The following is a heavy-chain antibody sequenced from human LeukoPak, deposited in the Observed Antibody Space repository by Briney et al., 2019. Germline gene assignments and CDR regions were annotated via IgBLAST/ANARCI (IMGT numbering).Heavy chain of an antibody. V-gene: IGHV3-21*01. D-gene: IGHD6-13*01. Sequence: PGGSLRLSCAAFGFTFSSYSMNWVRQAPGKGLEWVSSISSSSSYIYYADSVKGRFTISRGNAKNSLYLQMNSLRAEDTAVYYCARDGTSSSWYRGVEDWFDPWGQGTLVTVSS. CDR2: ISSSSSYI. J-gene: IGHJ5*02. CDR3: ARDGTSSSWYRGVEDWFDP. CDR1: GFTFSSYS.